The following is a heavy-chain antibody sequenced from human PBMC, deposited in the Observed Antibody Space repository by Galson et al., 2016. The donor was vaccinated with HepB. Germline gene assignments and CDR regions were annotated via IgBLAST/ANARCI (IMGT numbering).Heavy chain of an antibody. Sequence: SLRLSCAASGFAFSNYNMNWVRQAPGEGLEWLSYISTSGTTICYADSVKGRFTISRDNARTSLYLQMNSLRDEDTAVYYCVRDGEWFPGMGDVWGQGTTVTVSS. CDR3: VRDGEWFPGMGDV. CDR2: ISTSGTTI. CDR1: GFAFSNYN. V-gene: IGHV3-48*02. D-gene: IGHD3-3*01. J-gene: IGHJ6*02.